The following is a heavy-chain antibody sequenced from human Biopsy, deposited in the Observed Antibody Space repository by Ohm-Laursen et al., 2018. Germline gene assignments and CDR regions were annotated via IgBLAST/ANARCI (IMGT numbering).Heavy chain of an antibody. Sequence: TLSLTCAVSAGSINSNDYYWGWIRQAPGKGLEWLGSVHYRGATYYNPPLTSRATISVYTANNQFFLKFRAATAADTAVYYCARPLRGGEYEGFDLWGPGTMVSVSP. V-gene: IGHV4-39*01. D-gene: IGHD4-17*01. J-gene: IGHJ3*01. CDR1: AGSINSNDYY. CDR2: VHYRGAT. CDR3: ARPLRGGEYEGFDL.